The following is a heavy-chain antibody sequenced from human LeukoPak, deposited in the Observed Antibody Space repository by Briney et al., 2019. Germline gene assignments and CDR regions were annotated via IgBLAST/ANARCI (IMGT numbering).Heavy chain of an antibody. J-gene: IGHJ4*02. D-gene: IGHD2-15*01. CDR3: ARHFRGGSLPSDY. CDR2: IYHSGST. V-gene: IGHV4-38-2*01. CDR1: GYSISSGYY. Sequence: SETLSLTCAVSGYSISSGYYWGWIRQPPGKGLEWIGSIYHSGSTYYNLSLKSRVTISVDTSKNQFSLKLSSVTAADTAVYYCARHFRGGSLPSDYWGQGTLVTVSS.